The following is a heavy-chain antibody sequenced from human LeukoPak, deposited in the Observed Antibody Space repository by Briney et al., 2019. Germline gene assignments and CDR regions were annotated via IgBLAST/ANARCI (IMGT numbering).Heavy chain of an antibody. V-gene: IGHV1-69*13. CDR2: IIPIFGTA. CDR1: GGTFGSYT. D-gene: IGHD2-15*01. CDR3: AIGSSLHLYYYYGMDV. Sequence: GASVKVSCKASGGTFGSYTISWVRQAPGQGLEWMGGIIPIFGTANYAQKFQGRVTIPADESTSTAYMELSSLRSEDTAVYYCAIGSSLHLYYYYGMDVWGQGTTVTVSS. J-gene: IGHJ6*02.